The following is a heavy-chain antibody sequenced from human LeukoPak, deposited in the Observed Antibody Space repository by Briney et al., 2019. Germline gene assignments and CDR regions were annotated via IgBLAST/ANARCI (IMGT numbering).Heavy chain of an antibody. J-gene: IGHJ4*02. Sequence: ASVKVSCKASGYTFTAYYIHWVRQAPGQGLEWMGGINPNSGGTIYAQKFQGRVTVTRDTSLTTAYMELSRLRSDDTAVYYCARDGETNDFWSPYVPLVFDYWGQGTLVTVSS. V-gene: IGHV1-2*02. CDR1: GYTFTAYY. D-gene: IGHD3-3*01. CDR2: INPNSGGT. CDR3: ARDGETNDFWSPYVPLVFDY.